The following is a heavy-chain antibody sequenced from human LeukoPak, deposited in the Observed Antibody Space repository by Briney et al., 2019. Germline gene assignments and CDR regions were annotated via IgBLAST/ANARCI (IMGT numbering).Heavy chain of an antibody. V-gene: IGHV3-21*01. CDR1: GFTFSYYT. CDR2: ISSSSSYI. Sequence: KPGGSLRLSCAASGFTFSYYTINWVRQATGRGLEWVSPISSSSSYIYYADSVKGRFTISRDNAKNSLYLQMHSLRAEDTAVYFCARGGEEPQHSFDFWGQGTLVTVSS. D-gene: IGHD3-16*01. J-gene: IGHJ4*02. CDR3: ARGGEEPQHSFDF.